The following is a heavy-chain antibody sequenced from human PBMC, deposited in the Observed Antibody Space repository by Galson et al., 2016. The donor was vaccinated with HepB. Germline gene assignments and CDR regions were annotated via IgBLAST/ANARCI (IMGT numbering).Heavy chain of an antibody. J-gene: IGHJ6*02. D-gene: IGHD3-16*01. CDR1: GFTFSTYW. V-gene: IGHV3-7*01. CDR3: AKMSERLTYYYGMDV. Sequence: SLRLSCAASGFTFSTYWMTWVRQAPGKGLEWVANIKQDGGGKYYVDSVKGRFTISRDNAEKSLYLQMNSLRAEDTAVYFCAKMSERLTYYYGMDVWGQGTTVTVSS. CDR2: IKQDGGGK.